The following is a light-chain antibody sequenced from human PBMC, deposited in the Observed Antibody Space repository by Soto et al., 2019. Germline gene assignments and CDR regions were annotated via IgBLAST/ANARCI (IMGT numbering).Light chain of an antibody. J-gene: IGKJ4*01. CDR1: QSVSSSY. CDR2: GAS. CDR3: QQFNTWPLT. Sequence: EIVLTQSPCSLSVSPGERATRSCRASQSVSSSYLSWYQQKPGQTPRLLIYGASTRDSGVPAKFSGSGSGTEFTLTISSLQSEDFAVYYCQQFNTWPLTFGGGTKVDIK. V-gene: IGKV3-15*01.